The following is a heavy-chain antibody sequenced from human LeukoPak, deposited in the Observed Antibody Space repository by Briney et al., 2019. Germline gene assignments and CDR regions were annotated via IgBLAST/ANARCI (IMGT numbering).Heavy chain of an antibody. D-gene: IGHD5-12*01. J-gene: IGHJ4*02. CDR2: ISGSDVST. CDR1: GFTFSTFA. Sequence: PGGSLRLSCAASGFTFSTFAMNWVRQAPGKGLEWVSAISGSDVSTFYADSVKGRFTIARDDSKNTVYLQMNSLRAEDTAVYYCAKGSYSGFSARADYWGQGILVTVSS. CDR3: AKGSYSGFSARADY. V-gene: IGHV3-23*01.